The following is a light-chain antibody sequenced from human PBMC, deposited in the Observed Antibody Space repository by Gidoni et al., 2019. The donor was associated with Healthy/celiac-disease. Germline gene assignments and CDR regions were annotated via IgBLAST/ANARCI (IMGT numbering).Light chain of an antibody. J-gene: IGKJ2*01. CDR1: QGISSY. CDR2: ASS. Sequence: DMQLTQSPSFLSASVGDRVTITCRASQGISSYLASYQQKPGKAPKLLIYASSTLQSGVPSRFSGSGSGTEFTLTISSLQPEDFATYYCQQLNSYLSYTFGQGTKLEIK. V-gene: IGKV1-9*01. CDR3: QQLNSYLSYT.